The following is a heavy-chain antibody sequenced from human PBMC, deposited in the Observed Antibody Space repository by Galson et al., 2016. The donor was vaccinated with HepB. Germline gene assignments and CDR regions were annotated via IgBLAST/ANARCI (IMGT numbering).Heavy chain of an antibody. CDR2: IYYSGTT. D-gene: IGHD3-16*01. Sequence: SETLSLTCTVSGASVSSSPCWWGWIRQSPGLGLQWIGIIYYSGTTHYNPPLKSQVTISLEMSQNRFSLNLSSVTAADTAVYYCARGKGGTLDAFDIWGRGTMVTVSS. V-gene: IGHV4-61*03. J-gene: IGHJ3*02. CDR1: GASVSSSPCW. CDR3: ARGKGGTLDAFDI.